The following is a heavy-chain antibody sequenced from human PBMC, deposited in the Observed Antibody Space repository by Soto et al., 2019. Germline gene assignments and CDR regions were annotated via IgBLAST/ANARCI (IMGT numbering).Heavy chain of an antibody. V-gene: IGHV3-23*01. CDR3: AKPRTLTRIVPHYFDY. D-gene: IGHD2-8*01. Sequence: EVQLLESGGGLVQPGGSLRLSCAASGFTFSSYAMSWVRQAPGKGLEWVSAISGSGGSTYYADSVKGRFTISRDNSKNTLNLQMNSLRAEDTAVYYCAKPRTLTRIVPHYFDYGGQGSLVTVSS. CDR1: GFTFSSYA. J-gene: IGHJ4*02. CDR2: ISGSGGST.